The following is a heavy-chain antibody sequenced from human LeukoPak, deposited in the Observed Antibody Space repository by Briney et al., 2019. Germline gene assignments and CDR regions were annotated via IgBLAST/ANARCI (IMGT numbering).Heavy chain of an antibody. CDR1: GFTFSSYG. D-gene: IGHD3-22*01. Sequence: GGSLRLSCAASGFTFSSYGMHWVRQAPGKGLEWVAVISYDGSNKYYADSVKGRFTISRDNSKNTLYLQMNSLRAEDTAVYYCAKDHEYYYDSSGYPYYFDYWGQGTLVTVSS. V-gene: IGHV3-30*18. J-gene: IGHJ4*02. CDR3: AKDHEYYYDSSGYPYYFDY. CDR2: ISYDGSNK.